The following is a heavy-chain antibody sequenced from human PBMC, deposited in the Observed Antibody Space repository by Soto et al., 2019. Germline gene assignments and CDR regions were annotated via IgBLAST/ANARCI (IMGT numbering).Heavy chain of an antibody. J-gene: IGHJ6*02. Sequence: QVQLVQSGAEVKKPGASVKVSCKASGYTFTSYYMHWVRQAHGQGLEWMGIIKPSGGSTSYAQKFQGRVPMTRDTSTSTVYMELSSLGSEDTAVYYCARDTTIFGVVRNGMGVLGQGTTVNGSS. CDR1: GYTFTSYY. D-gene: IGHD3-3*01. CDR2: IKPSGGST. V-gene: IGHV1-46*01. CDR3: ARDTTIFGVVRNGMGV.